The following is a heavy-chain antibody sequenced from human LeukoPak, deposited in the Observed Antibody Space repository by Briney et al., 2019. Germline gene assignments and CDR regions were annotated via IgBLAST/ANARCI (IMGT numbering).Heavy chain of an antibody. J-gene: IGHJ4*02. CDR1: GGSISSGGYS. Sequence: SQTLSLTCAVSGGSISSGGYSWSWIRQPPGKGLEWIAYIYHSGNTYYNSSLKSRVTMSVDRSKNQFSLKLSSVTAADTAVYYCARTLNTAFDYWGQGTLVTVSS. CDR3: ARTLNTAFDY. CDR2: IYHSGNT. V-gene: IGHV4-30-2*01. D-gene: IGHD5-18*01.